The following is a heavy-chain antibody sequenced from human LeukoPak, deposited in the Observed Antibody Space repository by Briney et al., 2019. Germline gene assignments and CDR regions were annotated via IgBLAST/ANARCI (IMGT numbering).Heavy chain of an antibody. J-gene: IGHJ4*02. CDR1: GFTFSSYG. Sequence: GGSLRLSCAASGFTFSSYGMHWVRQAPGKGLEWVAFIRYDGSNKHYADSVKGRFTISRDNSKSTLYLQMNSLRAEDTAIYYCARGRLRYDILTGHIGDYWGQGTLVTVSS. D-gene: IGHD3-9*01. CDR2: IRYDGSNK. CDR3: ARGRLRYDILTGHIGDY. V-gene: IGHV3-30*02.